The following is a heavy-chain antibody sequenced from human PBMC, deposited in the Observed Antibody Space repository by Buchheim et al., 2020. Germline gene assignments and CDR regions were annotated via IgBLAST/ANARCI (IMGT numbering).Heavy chain of an antibody. CDR2: INPSGGST. Sequence: QVQLVQSGAEVKKPGASVKVSCKASGYTFTSYYMYWVRQAPGQGLEWMGIINPSGGSTSYAQKFQGRVTMTRDTSTSTVYMELSSLRSEDTAVYYCAREGRYYDFWSGKQYYYYYMDVWGKGTT. CDR1: GYTFTSYY. J-gene: IGHJ6*03. CDR3: AREGRYYDFWSGKQYYYYYMDV. V-gene: IGHV1-46*01. D-gene: IGHD3-3*01.